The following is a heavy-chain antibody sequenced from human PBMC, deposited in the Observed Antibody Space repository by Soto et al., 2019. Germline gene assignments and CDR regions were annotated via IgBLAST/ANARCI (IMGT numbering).Heavy chain of an antibody. V-gene: IGHV2-26*01. CDR2: IFSTDEK. CDR3: ARIVLMVYAPGDYYGMAL. J-gene: IGHJ6*02. CDR1: GFSLSNARMG. Sequence: QVTLKESGPVLVKPTETLTLTCTVSGFSLSNARMGVSWIRQPQGKALEWLAHIFSTDEKSYRTSLKSRLTISKDTSKSQVVRTMTNMDPVDTATYFGARIVLMVYAPGDYYGMALWGQGATVADSS. D-gene: IGHD2-8*01.